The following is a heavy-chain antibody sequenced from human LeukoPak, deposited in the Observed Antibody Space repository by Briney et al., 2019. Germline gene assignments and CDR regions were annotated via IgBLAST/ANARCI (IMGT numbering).Heavy chain of an antibody. CDR1: GFTFSSYA. Sequence: GGSLRLSCAASGFTFSSYAMSWVRQAPGKGLEWVSGITSSGGSTYSADSVKGRFTISRDNSKNTLYLQMNSLRAEDTAVYYCAKAYSSGWSSYYYYYMDVWGKGTTVTVSS. J-gene: IGHJ6*03. CDR3: AKAYSSGWSSYYYYYMDV. V-gene: IGHV3-23*01. CDR2: ITSSGGST. D-gene: IGHD6-19*01.